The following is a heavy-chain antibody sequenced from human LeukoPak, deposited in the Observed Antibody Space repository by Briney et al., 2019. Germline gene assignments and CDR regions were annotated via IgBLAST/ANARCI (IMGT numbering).Heavy chain of an antibody. Sequence: SVTVSCKASGGTFISYAISWVRQAPGQGLEWMGRIIPILGIANYAQKFQGRVTITADKSTSTAYMELSSLRSEDTAVYYCARDGNWNYESFYYYGMDVWGQGTTVTVSS. V-gene: IGHV1-69*04. D-gene: IGHD1-7*01. CDR2: IIPILGIA. CDR1: GGTFISYA. CDR3: ARDGNWNYESFYYYGMDV. J-gene: IGHJ6*02.